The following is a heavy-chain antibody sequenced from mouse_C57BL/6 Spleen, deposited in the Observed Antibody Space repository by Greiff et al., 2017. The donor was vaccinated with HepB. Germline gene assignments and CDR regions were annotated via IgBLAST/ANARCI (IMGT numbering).Heavy chain of an antibody. CDR1: GYTFTDYY. CDR3: ARCLTPIAMDY. D-gene: IGHD2-12*01. J-gene: IGHJ4*01. CDR2: INPNNGGT. V-gene: IGHV1-26*01. Sequence: VQLKQSGPELVKPGASVKISCKASGYTFTDYYMNWVKQSHGKSLEWIGDINPNNGGTSYNQKFKGKATLTVDKSSSTAYMELRSLTSEDSAVYYCARCLTPIAMDYWGQGTSVTVSS.